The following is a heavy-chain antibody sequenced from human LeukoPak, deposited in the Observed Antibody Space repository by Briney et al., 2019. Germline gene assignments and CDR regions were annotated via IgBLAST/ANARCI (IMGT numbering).Heavy chain of an antibody. J-gene: IGHJ4*02. CDR3: AREYSYGYLDY. CDR2: ISGNGNYI. Sequence: GGSLRLSCAASGFTFNTYAMNWVRQAPGKGLEWISSISGNGNYIYYADSLKGRFTVSRDNANNSLYVQMISLRAEDTAVYYRAREYSYGYLDYWGQGNLVTVSS. D-gene: IGHD5-18*01. CDR1: GFTFNTYA. V-gene: IGHV3-21*01.